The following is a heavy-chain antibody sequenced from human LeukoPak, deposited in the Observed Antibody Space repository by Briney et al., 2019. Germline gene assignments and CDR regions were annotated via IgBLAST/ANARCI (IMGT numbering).Heavy chain of an antibody. CDR3: AKRGSSPRKDFDY. V-gene: IGHV3-23*01. CDR1: GFTFSSDD. CDR2: ISDSGSNT. D-gene: IGHD6-13*01. Sequence: GGSVRLSCEASGFTFSSDDMNWVRQAPGKGLEWVSLISDSGSNTFYADSVKGRFTISRDNSKNTLYLQMNSLRAEDTAVYYCAKRGSSPRKDFDYWGQGTLVAVSS. J-gene: IGHJ4*02.